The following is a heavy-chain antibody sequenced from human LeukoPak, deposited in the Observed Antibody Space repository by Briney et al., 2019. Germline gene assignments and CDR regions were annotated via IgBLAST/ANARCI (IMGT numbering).Heavy chain of an antibody. V-gene: IGHV3-48*02. D-gene: IGHD3-9*01. CDR1: GFSFTDYP. CDR3: AAGQRYAFDY. J-gene: IGHJ4*02. Sequence: PGGSLRLSCATSGFSFTDYPMNWVRQAPGKGREWISNIRTTAEGAKYAYYADAVKGRVTSPRDDVKNTLYLHMNSLRDDDTAVYYCAAGQRYAFDYWGQGILVTVSS. CDR2: IRTTAEGAKYA.